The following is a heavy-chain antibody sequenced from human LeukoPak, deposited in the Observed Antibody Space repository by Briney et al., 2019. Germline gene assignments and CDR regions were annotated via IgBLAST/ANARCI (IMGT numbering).Heavy chain of an antibody. D-gene: IGHD6-13*01. J-gene: IGHJ5*02. V-gene: IGHV1-2*02. CDR2: INPNSGGT. CDR1: GYTFTGYY. CDR3: ARGSRYISSWFLPFDP. Sequence: ASVKVSCKASGYTFTGYYMHWVRQAPGQGLGWMGWINPNSGGTNYAQKFQGRVTMTRDTSINAGYMELSRLRSDDTAVYYCARGSRYISSWFLPFDPWGQGTLVTVSS.